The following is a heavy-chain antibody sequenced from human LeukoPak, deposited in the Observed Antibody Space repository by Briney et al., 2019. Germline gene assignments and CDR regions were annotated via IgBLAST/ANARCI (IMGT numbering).Heavy chain of an antibody. J-gene: IGHJ4*02. V-gene: IGHV4-34*01. CDR1: GGSFSGYY. D-gene: IGHD3-10*01. CDR2: INHSGST. CDR3: ARDLRAMVRGVIHY. Sequence: SETLSLTCAVYGGSFSGYYWSWIRQPPGKGLEWIGEINHSGSTNYNPSLKSRVTISVDTSKNQFSLKLSSVTAADTAVYYCARDLRAMVRGVIHYWGQGTLVTVSS.